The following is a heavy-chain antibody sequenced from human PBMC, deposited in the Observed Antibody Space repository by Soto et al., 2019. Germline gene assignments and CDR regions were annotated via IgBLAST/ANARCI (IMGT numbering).Heavy chain of an antibody. J-gene: IGHJ3*02. D-gene: IGHD3-22*01. CDR3: AREVVYDSSGYYYSRAFDI. CDR2: ISAYNGNT. CDR1: GYTFSSYG. V-gene: IGHV1-18*01. Sequence: ASVKVSCKASGYTFSSYGISWVRQAPGQGLEWMGWISAYNGNTKYAQKIQGRVTMTTDTSTSTAYMELRSLRSDDTAVYYCAREVVYDSSGYYYSRAFDIWGQGTTVTVSS.